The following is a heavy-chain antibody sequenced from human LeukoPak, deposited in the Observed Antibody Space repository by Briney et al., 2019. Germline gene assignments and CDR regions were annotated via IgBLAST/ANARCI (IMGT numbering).Heavy chain of an antibody. CDR1: GYSFTSFW. J-gene: IGHJ6*02. CDR2: IYPDDSNT. Sequence: GESLKISCKGSGYSFTSFWIGWVHQMPGKGLEWMGIIYPDDSNTRYSPSFHGQVTISADKSINTAYLQWSSLKASDTAMYYCARTFGESPNRNYFYGMDVWGQGTTVTVSS. V-gene: IGHV5-51*07. CDR3: ARTFGESPNRNYFYGMDV. D-gene: IGHD3-10*01.